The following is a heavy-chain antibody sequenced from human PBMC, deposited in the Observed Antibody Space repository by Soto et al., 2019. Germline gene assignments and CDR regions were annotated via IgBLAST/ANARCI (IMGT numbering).Heavy chain of an antibody. CDR2: IIPIFGTA. V-gene: IGHV1-69*12. Sequence: QVQLVQSGAEVKKPGSSVKVSCKASGGTFSSYAISWVRQAPGQGLEWMGGIIPIFGTANYAQKFQGRVTITADESTSTAYMELSSLRSEDTAVYYCARATYYYDSSGYYLISDYWGQGTLVTVS. D-gene: IGHD3-22*01. CDR3: ARATYYYDSSGYYLISDY. CDR1: GGTFSSYA. J-gene: IGHJ4*02.